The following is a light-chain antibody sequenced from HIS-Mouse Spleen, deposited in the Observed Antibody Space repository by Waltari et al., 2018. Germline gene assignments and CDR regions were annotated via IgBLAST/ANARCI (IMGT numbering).Light chain of an antibody. V-gene: IGLV1-47*01. CDR3: AAWDDSLSGLWV. CDR1: SSNIGSNY. Sequence: QSVLTQPPSASGTPGQRVTISCSGSSSNIGSNYVYWYQQLPGTAPNLLIHRNNQRPSGVPDRCSGAKSGTSASLAISGLRSEDEADYYCAAWDDSLSGLWVFGGGTKLTVL. J-gene: IGLJ3*02. CDR2: RNN.